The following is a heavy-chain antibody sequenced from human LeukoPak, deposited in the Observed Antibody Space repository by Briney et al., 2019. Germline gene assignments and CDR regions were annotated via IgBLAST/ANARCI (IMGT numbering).Heavy chain of an antibody. V-gene: IGHV4-34*01. CDR3: ARDTYDSSGYYQTHYYYYYYGMDV. J-gene: IGHJ6*02. D-gene: IGHD3-22*01. Sequence: SETLSLTCAVYGGSFSGYYWSWIRQPPGKGLEWIGEINHSGSTNYNPSLKSRVTISVDTSKNQFSLKLSSVIAADTAVYYCARDTYDSSGYYQTHYYYYYYGMDVWGQGTTVTVSS. CDR1: GGSFSGYY. CDR2: INHSGST.